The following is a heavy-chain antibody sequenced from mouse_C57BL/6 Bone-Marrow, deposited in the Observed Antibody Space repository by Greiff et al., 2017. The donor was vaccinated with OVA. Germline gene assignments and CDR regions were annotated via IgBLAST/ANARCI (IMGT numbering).Heavy chain of an antibody. CDR1: GYTFTDYN. V-gene: IGHV1-18*01. D-gene: IGHD1-1*01. CDR3: ARYGLVAKCCDV. Sequence: VQLQQSGPELVKPGASVKIPCKASGYTFTDYNMDWVKQSHGKSLEWIGDINPNNGGTIYNQKFKGKATLTVDKSSSTAYMELLSLTSKDTEVYYCARYGLVAKCCDVWGTGTTVTVSS. CDR2: INPNNGGT. J-gene: IGHJ1*03.